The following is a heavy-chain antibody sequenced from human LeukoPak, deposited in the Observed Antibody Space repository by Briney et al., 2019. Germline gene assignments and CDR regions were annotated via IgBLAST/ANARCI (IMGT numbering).Heavy chain of an antibody. J-gene: IGHJ4*02. CDR2: IYYSGST. CDR3: ARRLAVTGRYYFDY. Sequence: SETLSLTCTVAGGSISTYYRSWIRQPPGKGLEWIGYIYYSGSTKYNPSLESRVTISLDMSKNQFSLRLSSVTAADTAVYYCARRLAVTGRYYFDYWGQGTLVTVSS. D-gene: IGHD6-19*01. V-gene: IGHV4-59*08. CDR1: GGSISTYY.